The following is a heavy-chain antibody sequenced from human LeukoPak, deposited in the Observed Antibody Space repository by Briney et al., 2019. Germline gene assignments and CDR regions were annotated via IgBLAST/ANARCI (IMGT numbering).Heavy chain of an antibody. CDR3: ARAATAYEVFDY. CDR1: GGSFSGYY. D-gene: IGHD3-16*01. CDR2: INHSGST. Sequence: SETLSLTCAVSGGSFSGYYWSWIRQPPGKGLEWIGEINHSGSTNYNPSLKSRVTISVDTSKNQFSLKLSSVTAADTAVYYCARAATAYEVFDYWGQGTLVTVSS. V-gene: IGHV4-34*01. J-gene: IGHJ4*02.